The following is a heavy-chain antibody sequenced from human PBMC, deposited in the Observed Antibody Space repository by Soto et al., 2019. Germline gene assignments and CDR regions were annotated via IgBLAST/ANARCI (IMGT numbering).Heavy chain of an antibody. CDR2: IYYSGST. D-gene: IGHD6-19*01. CDR3: FGYSSGRYYYYMDV. Sequence: SETLSLTCTVSGGSISSSSYYWGWIRQPPGKGLEWIGSIYYSGSTYYNPSLKSRVTISVDTSKNQFSLKLSSVTAADTAVYYCFGYSSGRYYYYMDVWGKGTTVTVSS. CDR1: GGSISSSSYY. V-gene: IGHV4-39*01. J-gene: IGHJ6*03.